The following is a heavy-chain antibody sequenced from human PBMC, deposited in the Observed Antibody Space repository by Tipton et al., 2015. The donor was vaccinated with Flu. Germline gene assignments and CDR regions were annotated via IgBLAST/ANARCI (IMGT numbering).Heavy chain of an antibody. CDR2: IYYSGSI. CDR1: GGSISGYY. J-gene: IGHJ4*02. CDR3: ARDTSLVPDALLY. V-gene: IGHV4-59*01. D-gene: IGHD2-15*01. Sequence: TLSLTCTVSGGSISGYYYNWIRQPPGKGLEWIGYIYYSGSINYSPSLKSRVTMSLDTSKSLFSLRLSSVTAADTAVYYCARDTSLVPDALLYWGQGALVTVTS.